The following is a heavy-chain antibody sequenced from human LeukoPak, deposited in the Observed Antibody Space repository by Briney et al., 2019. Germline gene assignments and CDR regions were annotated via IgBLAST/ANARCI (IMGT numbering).Heavy chain of an antibody. CDR1: GFTFSSNW. J-gene: IGHJ3*02. Sequence: GGSLRLSCAASGFTFSSNWMHWVRQVPGKGLVWVSRIDSGGSSTNYADSVKGRFTISRDNAKSTLSLQMNSLRAEDTAVYYCARGGSYGWDAFDMWGQGTMVTVSS. V-gene: IGHV3-74*01. D-gene: IGHD3-10*01. CDR2: IDSGGSST. CDR3: ARGGSYGWDAFDM.